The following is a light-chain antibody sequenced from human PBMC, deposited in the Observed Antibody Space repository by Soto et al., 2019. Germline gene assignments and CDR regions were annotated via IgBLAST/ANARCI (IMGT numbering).Light chain of an antibody. V-gene: IGKV1-12*01. CDR2: KAS. Sequence: IQLTQSPSSLSASVGDRVTITCRASQSINTWLAWYQQKPGKAPKLLIYKASTLQSGVPSRFSGSGSGTDFTLTISSLQPEHFATYYCQQANSFPLTFGGGTKVDIK. CDR1: QSINTW. CDR3: QQANSFPLT. J-gene: IGKJ4*02.